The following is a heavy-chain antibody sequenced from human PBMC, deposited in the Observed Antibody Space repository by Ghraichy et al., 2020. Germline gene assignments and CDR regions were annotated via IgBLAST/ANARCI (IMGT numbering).Heavy chain of an antibody. J-gene: IGHJ4*02. Sequence: GGSLRLSCAASGFTFNSYAMSWVRQAPGKGLEWVSAISGSGGSTYYADSVKGRFTISRDNSKNTLYLQMNSLRAEDTAVYYCAKSKTYYYDSSGYYYFDYWGQGTLVTVSS. D-gene: IGHD3-22*01. V-gene: IGHV3-23*01. CDR1: GFTFNSYA. CDR3: AKSKTYYYDSSGYYYFDY. CDR2: ISGSGGST.